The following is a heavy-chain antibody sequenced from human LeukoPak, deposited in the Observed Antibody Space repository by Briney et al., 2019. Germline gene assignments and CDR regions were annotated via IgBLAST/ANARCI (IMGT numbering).Heavy chain of an antibody. CDR1: GFTFSSYG. J-gene: IGHJ6*02. V-gene: IGHV3-33*01. Sequence: PGRSLRLSCAASGFTFSSYGMHWVRQAPGKGLEWVAVIWYDGSNKYYADSVKGRFTISRDNSKNTLYLQMNSLRAEDTAVYYCARDNTYYDFWSGYYILDPPQGYGMDVWGQGTTVTVSS. CDR2: IWYDGSNK. CDR3: ARDNTYYDFWSGYYILDPPQGYGMDV. D-gene: IGHD3-3*01.